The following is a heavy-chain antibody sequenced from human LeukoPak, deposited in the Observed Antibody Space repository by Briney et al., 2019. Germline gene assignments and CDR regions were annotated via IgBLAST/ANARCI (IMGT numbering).Heavy chain of an antibody. V-gene: IGHV4-34*01. D-gene: IGHD6-19*01. CDR1: GGSSSGYY. Sequence: SETLSLTCAVYGGSSSGYYWSWIRQPPGKGLEWIGEINHSGSTNYNPSLKSRVTISVDTSKNQFSLKLSSVTAADTAVYYCARGLYGIAVAGTWDYWGQGTLVTVPS. J-gene: IGHJ4*02. CDR2: INHSGST. CDR3: ARGLYGIAVAGTWDY.